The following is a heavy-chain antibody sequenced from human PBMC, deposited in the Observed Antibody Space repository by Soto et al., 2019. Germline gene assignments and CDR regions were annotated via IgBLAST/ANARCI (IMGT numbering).Heavy chain of an antibody. J-gene: IGHJ4*02. CDR2: ISGNAGST. D-gene: IGHD6-19*01. Sequence: GGSLRLSCAASGFTFSSYAMSWVRQPPGKGLEWVSAISGNAGSTYYADSVKGRFTISRDNPKSTLYLQMNSLRAEDTALYYCAKWRTAVAGNGLYFDYWGQGTLVTVSS. CDR1: GFTFSSYA. V-gene: IGHV3-23*01. CDR3: AKWRTAVAGNGLYFDY.